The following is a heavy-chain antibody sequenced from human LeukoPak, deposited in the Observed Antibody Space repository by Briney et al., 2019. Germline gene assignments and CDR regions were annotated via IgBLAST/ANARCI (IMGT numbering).Heavy chain of an antibody. D-gene: IGHD2-15*01. CDR2: INNDGRST. Sequence: PGGSLRLSCASSGFTFSFYWMHWVRQAPGKGLVLVSRINNDGRSTSYDGSVKGRFTISRDNAKNTLYLQMNSLRAEDTAVYYCARDNEYCTGGTCRLDYWGQGALVTVSS. J-gene: IGHJ4*02. CDR3: ARDNEYCTGGTCRLDY. V-gene: IGHV3-74*01. CDR1: GFTFSFYW.